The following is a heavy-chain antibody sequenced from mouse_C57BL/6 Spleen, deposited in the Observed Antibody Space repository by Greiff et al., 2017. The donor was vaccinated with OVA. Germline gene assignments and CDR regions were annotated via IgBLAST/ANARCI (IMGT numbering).Heavy chain of an antibody. CDR2: INPNNGGT. D-gene: IGHD2-4*01. J-gene: IGHJ3*01. Sequence: EVQLQPSGPELVKPGASVKMSCKASGYTFTDYNMHWVKQSHGKSLEWIGYINPNNGGTSYNQKFKGKATLTVNKSSSTAYMELRSLTSEDSAVYYCAIYYDYDRVGAYWGQGTLVTVSA. V-gene: IGHV1-22*01. CDR1: GYTFTDYN. CDR3: AIYYDYDRVGAY.